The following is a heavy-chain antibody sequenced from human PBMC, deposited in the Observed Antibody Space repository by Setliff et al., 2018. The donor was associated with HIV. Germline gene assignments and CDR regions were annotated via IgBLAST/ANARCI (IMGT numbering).Heavy chain of an antibody. CDR2: IYSGGSI. V-gene: IGHV3-NL1*01. J-gene: IGHJ6*04. Sequence: GGSLRLSCATSGFTFSNYGMNWVRQAPGKGLEWVAVIYSGGSIYYADSVEGRFTISRDNSKNTLYLQMNSLRAEDTAVYYCASDTSSPYKMDAWGKGTTVTVSS. D-gene: IGHD2-2*01. CDR1: GFTFSNYG. CDR3: ASDTSSPYKMDA.